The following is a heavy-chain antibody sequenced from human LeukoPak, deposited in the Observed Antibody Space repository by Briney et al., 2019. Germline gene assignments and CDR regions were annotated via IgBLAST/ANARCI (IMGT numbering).Heavy chain of an antibody. D-gene: IGHD6-13*01. CDR2: ISSSSSYI. J-gene: IGHJ4*02. CDR1: GFTFSSYT. CDR3: ARLAAAGTDFDY. Sequence: PGGSLRLSCAASGFTFSSYTTGWVREAPGKGLEWVSSISSSSSYIYYADSVKGRFTVSRDNAKTSLYLQVNSLRADDSALYYCARLAAAGTDFDYWGLGTQVAVSS. V-gene: IGHV3-21*01.